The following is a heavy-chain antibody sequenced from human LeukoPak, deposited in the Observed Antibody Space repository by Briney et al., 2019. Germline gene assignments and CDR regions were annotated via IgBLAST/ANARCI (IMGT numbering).Heavy chain of an antibody. J-gene: IGHJ4*02. Sequence: GASVKVSCKASGYTFSDYAMHWVRQAPGQRFEWMGWIDAGSGDTRYSQKFQGRVTITRDTSASTAYIELRSLRSEDTAVYYCARDRRDEDYFDYWGQGTLVTVSS. CDR2: IDAGSGDT. CDR1: GYTFSDYA. CDR3: ARDRRDEDYFDY. V-gene: IGHV1-3*01.